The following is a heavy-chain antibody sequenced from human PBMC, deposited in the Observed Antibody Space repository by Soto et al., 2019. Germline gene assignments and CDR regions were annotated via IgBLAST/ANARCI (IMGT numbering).Heavy chain of an antibody. D-gene: IGHD3-16*01. Sequence: QVQLQQWGAGLLKPSETLSLTCAVFGGSFSGYYWSWIRQPPGKGLEWIGEINHSGSTNYNPSLKSRVTISVDTSKNQFSLKLSSVTAADTAVYYCARLISLYYDYVWAPGYNGMDVWGQGTTVTVSS. CDR2: INHSGST. V-gene: IGHV4-34*01. CDR3: ARLISLYYDYVWAPGYNGMDV. J-gene: IGHJ6*02. CDR1: GGSFSGYY.